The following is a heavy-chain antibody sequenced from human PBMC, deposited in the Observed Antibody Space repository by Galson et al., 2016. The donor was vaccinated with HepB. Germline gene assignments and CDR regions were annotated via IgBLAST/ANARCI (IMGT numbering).Heavy chain of an antibody. CDR2: ITRSSSVT. V-gene: IGHV3-48*02. Sequence: SLRLSCADSGFTFSIYSMNWVRQAPGKGLEWISHITRSSSVTYYADSVKGRFTISRDNAKKSLYLQMNSLRDEDTAVYYCANDWYGYMAYWGQGTLVTVSS. CDR1: GFTFSIYS. J-gene: IGHJ4*02. CDR3: ANDWYGYMAY. D-gene: IGHD3-9*01.